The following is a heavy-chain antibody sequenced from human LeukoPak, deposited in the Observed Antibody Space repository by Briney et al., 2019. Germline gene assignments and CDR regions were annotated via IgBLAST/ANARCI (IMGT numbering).Heavy chain of an antibody. CDR2: MNPNSGNT. V-gene: IGHV1-8*01. CDR1: GYTFTSYD. Sequence: ASVKVSCKASGYTFTSYDINWVRQATGQGLEWMGWMNPNSGNTGYAQKFQGRVTMTRNTSISTAYMELSSLRSEDTAGYYCARVRSLGGGAYYWGQGTLVTVSS. D-gene: IGHD2-15*01. CDR3: ARVRSLGGGAYY. J-gene: IGHJ4*02.